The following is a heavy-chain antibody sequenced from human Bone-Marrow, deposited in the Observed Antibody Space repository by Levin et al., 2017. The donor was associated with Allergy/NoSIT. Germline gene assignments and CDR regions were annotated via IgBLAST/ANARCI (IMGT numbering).Heavy chain of an antibody. CDR1: GFTFSSYA. Sequence: GESLKISCAASGFTFSSYAMSWVRQAPGKGLEWVSAISGSGGSTYYADSVKGRFTISRDNSKNTLYLQMNSLRAEDTAVYYCAKDTVVVVAASLGAFDIWGQGTMVTVSS. CDR3: AKDTVVVVAASLGAFDI. D-gene: IGHD2-15*01. CDR2: ISGSGGST. V-gene: IGHV3-23*01. J-gene: IGHJ3*02.